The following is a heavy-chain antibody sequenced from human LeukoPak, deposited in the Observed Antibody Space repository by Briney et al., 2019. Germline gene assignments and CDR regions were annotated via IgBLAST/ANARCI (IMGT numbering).Heavy chain of an antibody. D-gene: IGHD1-20*01. Sequence: SETLSLTCTVSGGSISSSSYYWGWIRQPPGKGLEWIGSIYYSGSTYYNPSLKSRVTISVDTSKNQFSLKLSSVTAADTAVYYCASCIAGTTCNFDIWGQGTMVTVSS. J-gene: IGHJ3*02. V-gene: IGHV4-39*07. CDR3: ASCIAGTTCNFDI. CDR2: IYYSGST. CDR1: GGSISSSSYY.